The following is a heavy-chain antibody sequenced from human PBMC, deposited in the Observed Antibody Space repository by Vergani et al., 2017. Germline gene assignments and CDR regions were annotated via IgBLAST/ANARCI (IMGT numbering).Heavy chain of an antibody. J-gene: IGHJ3*02. V-gene: IGHV3-11*01. CDR3: ARVRQQWLVSDAFDI. D-gene: IGHD6-19*01. Sequence: QVQLVESGGGLVKPGGSLRLSCAASGFSFSDSYMSWIRQAPGKGLVWVSYISTSGNTKKYADSVKGRFTISRDNAENSLFLQMNSLRAEDTAVYYCARVRQQWLVSDAFDIWGQGTMVTVS. CDR1: GFSFSDSY. CDR2: ISTSGNTK.